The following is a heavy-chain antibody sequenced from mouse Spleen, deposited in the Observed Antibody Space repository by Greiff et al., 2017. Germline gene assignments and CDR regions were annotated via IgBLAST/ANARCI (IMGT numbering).Heavy chain of an antibody. CDR3: VREGGYDGVFGY. V-gene: IGHV10-3*01. Sequence: GGGLVQPNGSLKLPCAPPGFPFNLYAMLWFRLAPGMGLEWAARIRSKSSNYATYYADSVKDRFTIPRDDSQSMLYLEMNNLKTEDTALYYWVREGGYDGVFGYWGQGTTRTVSS. CDR1: GFPFNLYA. CDR2: IRSKSSNYAT. J-gene: IGHJ2*01. D-gene: IGHD2-14*01.